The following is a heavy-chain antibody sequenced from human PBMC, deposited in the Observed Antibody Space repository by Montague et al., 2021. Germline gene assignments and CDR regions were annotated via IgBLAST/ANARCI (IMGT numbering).Heavy chain of an antibody. CDR2: ITSDGSDT. Sequence: SLRLSCAASGFSFSSLWMHLVRQAPGKGLVWVSQITSDGSDTKHPDSVKGRFTISRDNAKSTLYLQMNSLRDEDTAVHYCVRDRPTAWFDSWGQGTLVTVSS. CDR1: GFSFSSLW. CDR3: VRDRPTAWFDS. J-gene: IGHJ5*01. V-gene: IGHV3-74*01.